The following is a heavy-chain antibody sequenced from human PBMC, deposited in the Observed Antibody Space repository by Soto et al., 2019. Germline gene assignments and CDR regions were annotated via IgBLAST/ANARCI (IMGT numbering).Heavy chain of an antibody. J-gene: IGHJ3*02. D-gene: IGHD5-18*01. Sequence: GASVKVSCKTSGYTFTDYYTHWVRQAPGQGLEWMGWMNPKSGGAYCAQKFQGRVTLTRDTSIGTAYIEVNSLTSDDTAVYFCTRENIENSDGLYDAFDIWGQGTTVTVSS. V-gene: IGHV1-2*02. CDR2: MNPKSGGA. CDR1: GYTFTDYY. CDR3: TRENIENSDGLYDAFDI.